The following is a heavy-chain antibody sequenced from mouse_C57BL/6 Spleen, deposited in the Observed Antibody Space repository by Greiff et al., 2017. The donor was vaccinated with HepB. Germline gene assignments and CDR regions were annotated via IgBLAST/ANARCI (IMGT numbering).Heavy chain of an antibody. CDR1: GYTFTSYW. J-gene: IGHJ4*01. V-gene: IGHV1-64*01. Sequence: QVQLKQPGAELVKPGASVKLSCKASGYTFTSYWMHWVKQRPGQGLEWIGMIHPNSGSTNYNEKFKSKATLTVDKSSSTAYMQLSSLTSEDSAVYYCARGWLLRGAYAMDYWGQGTSVTVSS. CDR2: IHPNSGST. D-gene: IGHD2-3*01. CDR3: ARGWLLRGAYAMDY.